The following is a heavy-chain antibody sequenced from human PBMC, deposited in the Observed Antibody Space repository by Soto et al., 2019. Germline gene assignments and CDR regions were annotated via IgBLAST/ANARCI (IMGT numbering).Heavy chain of an antibody. CDR3: ARDGYCSGGSCYSVPVFDY. V-gene: IGHV3-33*01. CDR2: IWYDGSNT. Sequence: QVQLVESGGGVVQPGRSLRLSCAASGFTFSSYGMHWVRQAPGTGLEWVAVIWYDGSNTYYADSVKGRFTISRDNSKNTLYLQMNSLRAEDTAVYYCARDGYCSGGSCYSVPVFDYWGQGTLVTVS. D-gene: IGHD2-15*01. J-gene: IGHJ4*02. CDR1: GFTFSSYG.